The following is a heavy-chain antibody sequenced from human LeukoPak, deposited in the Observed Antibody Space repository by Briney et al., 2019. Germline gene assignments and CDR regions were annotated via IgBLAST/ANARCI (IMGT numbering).Heavy chain of an antibody. CDR3: ARAEYSGYDYDLDP. Sequence: GGSLRLSCAASGFTFSSYWIHWVRQAPGKGLVWVSRISSDGSSTSCADSVKGRFTISRDNAKNTLYLQMNSLRAEDTAVYYCARAEYSGYDYDLDPWGQGTLVTVSS. CDR2: ISSDGSST. D-gene: IGHD5-12*01. V-gene: IGHV3-74*01. J-gene: IGHJ5*02. CDR1: GFTFSSYW.